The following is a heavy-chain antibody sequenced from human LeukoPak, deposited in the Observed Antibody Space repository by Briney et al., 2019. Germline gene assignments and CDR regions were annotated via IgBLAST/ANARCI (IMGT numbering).Heavy chain of an antibody. CDR2: IIPIFGTA. CDR3: ARPDPAAGLDY. V-gene: IGHV1-69*13. CDR1: GGTFSSYA. J-gene: IGHJ4*02. D-gene: IGHD6-13*01. Sequence: ASVKVSCKASGGTFSSYAISWVRQAPGQGLEWMGGIIPIFGTANYAQKFQGRVTITADESTSTAYMELRSLRSDDTAVYYCARPDPAAGLDYWGQGTLVTVSS.